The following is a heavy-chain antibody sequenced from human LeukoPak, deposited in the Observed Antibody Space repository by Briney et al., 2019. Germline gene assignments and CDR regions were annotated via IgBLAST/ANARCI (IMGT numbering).Heavy chain of an antibody. CDR1: GFTFSIYS. CDR3: ARDWRYCSGSSCYTAGVVDY. D-gene: IGHD2-2*02. Sequence: PGGSLRLSCAASGFTFSIYSMNWVRQAPGKGLEWVSYISSSSTIYYADSVRGRFTVSRDNAKNSLYLQMNSLRAEDTAVYYCARDWRYCSGSSCYTAGVVDYWGQGTLVTVSS. V-gene: IGHV3-48*01. CDR2: ISSSSTI. J-gene: IGHJ4*02.